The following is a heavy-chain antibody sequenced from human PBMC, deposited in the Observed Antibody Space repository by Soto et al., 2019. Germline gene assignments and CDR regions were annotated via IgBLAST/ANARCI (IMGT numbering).Heavy chain of an antibody. CDR1: GGTFSSYA. D-gene: IGHD2-21*02. CDR3: ASPAGMVTAMRGGMDV. CDR2: IIPIFGTA. J-gene: IGHJ6*02. V-gene: IGHV1-69*01. Sequence: QVQLVQSGAEVKKPGSSVKVSCKTSGGTFSSYAISWVRQAPGQGLEWMGGIIPIFGTANYAQKFQGRVTITADESTSTAYMELSSLRSEDTAVYYCASPAGMVTAMRGGMDVWGQGTTVTVSS.